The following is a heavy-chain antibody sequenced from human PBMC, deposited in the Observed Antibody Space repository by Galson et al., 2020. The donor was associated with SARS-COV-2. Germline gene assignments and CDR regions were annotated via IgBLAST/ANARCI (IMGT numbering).Heavy chain of an antibody. CDR3: ARVEFDSSGYYPMGAFDI. CDR2: IYHSGST. Sequence: SETLSLTCTVSGYSISSGYYWGWIRQPPGKGLEWIGSIYHSGSTYYNPSLKSRVTISVDTSKNQFSLKLSSVTAADTAVYYCARVEFDSSGYYPMGAFDIWGQGTMVTVSS. CDR1: GYSISSGYY. V-gene: IGHV4-38-2*02. D-gene: IGHD3-22*01. J-gene: IGHJ3*02.